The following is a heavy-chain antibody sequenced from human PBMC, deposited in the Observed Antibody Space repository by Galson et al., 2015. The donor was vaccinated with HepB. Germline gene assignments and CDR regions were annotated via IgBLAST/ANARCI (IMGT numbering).Heavy chain of an antibody. CDR2: VNTDGSTT. CDR3: ARPLLGSGIYHVAY. Sequence: SLRLSCAASGFTFSTYWMYWVRQAPGKGLVWVSRVNTDGSTTSYADSVKGRFTISRDNAKNTLYLQMNNLRAEDTAVYYCARPLLGSGIYHVAYWGQGTLVTVSS. D-gene: IGHD3-10*01. V-gene: IGHV3-74*01. J-gene: IGHJ4*02. CDR1: GFTFSTYW.